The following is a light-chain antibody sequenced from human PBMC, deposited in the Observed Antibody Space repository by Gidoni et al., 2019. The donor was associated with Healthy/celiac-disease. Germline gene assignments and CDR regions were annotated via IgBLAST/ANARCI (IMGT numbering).Light chain of an antibody. CDR2: WAS. CDR1: QNVLYSSNNKNY. J-gene: IGKJ2*01. CDR3: QQYYSTPYT. Sequence: DIVMTKSPDYLAVSLGERDTINCKSSQNVLYSSNNKNYLAWYQQKPGQPPKLLIYWASTRESGVPDRFSGSGSGTDFTLTISSLQAEDVAVYYCQQYYSTPYTFGQGTNLEIK. V-gene: IGKV4-1*01.